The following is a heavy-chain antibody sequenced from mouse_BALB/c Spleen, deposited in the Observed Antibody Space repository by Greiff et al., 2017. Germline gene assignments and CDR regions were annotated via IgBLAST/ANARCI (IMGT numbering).Heavy chain of an antibody. Sequence: EVNLVESGGGLVQPGGSRKLSCAASGFTFSSFGMHWVRQAPEKGLEWVAYISSGSSTIYYADTVKGRFTISRDNPKNTLFLQMTSLRSEDTAMYYCARADDNDRRDYAMDYWGQGTSVTVSS. V-gene: IGHV5-17*02. CDR3: ARADDNDRRDYAMDY. CDR1: GFTFSSFG. J-gene: IGHJ4*01. CDR2: ISSGSSTI. D-gene: IGHD2-4*01.